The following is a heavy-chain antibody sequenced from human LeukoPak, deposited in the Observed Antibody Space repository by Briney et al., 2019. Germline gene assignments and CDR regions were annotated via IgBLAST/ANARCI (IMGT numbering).Heavy chain of an antibody. D-gene: IGHD2/OR15-2a*01. CDR1: GFTFSSYG. CDR3: AGGFYFFDY. J-gene: IGHJ4*02. Sequence: GGSLRLPCAASGFTFSSYGMHWVRQAPGKGLAWVAVIWFDGSNKYHADSVKGRFTISRDNSKNTLYLQLNSQRAEDTAVYYCAGGFYFFDYLGQGTLVTVSS. CDR2: IWFDGSNK. V-gene: IGHV3-30*02.